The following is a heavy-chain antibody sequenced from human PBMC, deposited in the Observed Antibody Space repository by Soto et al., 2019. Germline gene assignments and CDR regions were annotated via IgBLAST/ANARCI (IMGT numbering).Heavy chain of an antibody. D-gene: IGHD6-19*01. CDR2: IYYSGST. CDR1: GGSISSSSYY. Sequence: PWETLSLTCTVSGGSISSSSYYWGWIRQPPGKGLEWIGSIYYSGSTYYNPSLKSRVTISVDTSKNQFSLKLSSVTAADTAVYYCARKWARQWLGRDWFDPWGQGTLVTVSS. V-gene: IGHV4-39*01. J-gene: IGHJ5*02. CDR3: ARKWARQWLGRDWFDP.